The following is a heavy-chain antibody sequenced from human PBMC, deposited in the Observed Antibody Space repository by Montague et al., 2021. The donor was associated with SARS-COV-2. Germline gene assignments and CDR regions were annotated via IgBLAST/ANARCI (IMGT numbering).Heavy chain of an antibody. CDR1: GYSISRGYY. J-gene: IGHJ6*02. V-gene: IGHV4-38-2*02. Sequence: SETLSLTCIVSGYSISRGYYWGWVRQTPGKGVEWLGFIEYSGGTYYNPSLKTRVTMSPDTSKNQFSLEPTSVTAADTALYYCAGDITLGMDVWGRGTTVTVSS. CDR3: AGDITLGMDV. CDR2: IEYSGGT.